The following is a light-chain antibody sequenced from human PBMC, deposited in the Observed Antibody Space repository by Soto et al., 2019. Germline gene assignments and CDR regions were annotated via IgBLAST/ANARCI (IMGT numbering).Light chain of an antibody. J-gene: IGKJ5*01. Sequence: EGVMTQSPATLSVSPGEGATLSCRACQSVGSLVAWYQQKPGQAPRLLIYRVSTRATDIAARFTGSGSGTELILTISSLQTEDFAVYYCQQYNNWPITFCPGTRLEIK. CDR1: QSVGSL. CDR3: QQYNNWPIT. V-gene: IGKV3-15*01. CDR2: RVS.